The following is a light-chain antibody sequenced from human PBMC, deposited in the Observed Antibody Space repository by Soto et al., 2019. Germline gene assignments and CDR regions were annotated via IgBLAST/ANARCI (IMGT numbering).Light chain of an antibody. V-gene: IGLV1-44*01. CDR2: SNN. Sequence: QSVLTQPPSASGTPGQRVTISCSGTNSNIGSNTVNWYQQVPGTAPKLLIYSNNQRPSGVPDRFSGSKSGTSASLAISGLQSDDEADYYCATWDDSLDGWVFGGGTKLTVL. CDR1: NSNIGSNT. CDR3: ATWDDSLDGWV. J-gene: IGLJ3*02.